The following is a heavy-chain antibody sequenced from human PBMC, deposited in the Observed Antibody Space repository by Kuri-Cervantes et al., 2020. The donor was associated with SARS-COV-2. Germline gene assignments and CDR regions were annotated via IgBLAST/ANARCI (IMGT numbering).Heavy chain of an antibody. D-gene: IGHD6-13*01. Sequence: LSLTCAASGFNFDDFAMHWVRQAPGKGLEWVSGISWNSGSIGYADSVKGRFTISRDNAKNSLYLEMNSLRAEDMALYYCARDGTRLYVSSWYYFDYWGQGTLVTVSS. V-gene: IGHV3-9*03. J-gene: IGHJ4*02. CDR3: ARDGTRLYVSSWYYFDY. CDR2: ISWNSGSI. CDR1: GFNFDDFA.